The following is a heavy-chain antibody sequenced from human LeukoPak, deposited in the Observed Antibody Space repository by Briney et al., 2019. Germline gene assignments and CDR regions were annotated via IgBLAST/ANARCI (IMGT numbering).Heavy chain of an antibody. Sequence: SETLSLTCTVSGGPISSYYWSWIRQPPGKGLEWIGYIYYSGSTNYDPSLKSRVTISVDTSKNQFSLKPSSVTAADTAVYYCARLGADCSGGSCYLDYWGQGTLVTVSS. J-gene: IGHJ4*02. D-gene: IGHD2-15*01. CDR3: ARLGADCSGGSCYLDY. CDR2: IYYSGST. CDR1: GGPISSYY. V-gene: IGHV4-59*08.